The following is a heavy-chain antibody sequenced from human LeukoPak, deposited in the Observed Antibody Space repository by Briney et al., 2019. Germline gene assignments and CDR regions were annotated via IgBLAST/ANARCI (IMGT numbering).Heavy chain of an antibody. CDR2: IYPGDSDT. Sequence: GESLKISCKGSGYSFTSYWIGWVRQMPGKGLEWMGIIYPGDSDTRYSPSFQGQVTISADKSISTAYLRWSSLKASDTAMYYCARMRDGYNYKKGYFDYRGQGTLVTVSS. D-gene: IGHD5-24*01. J-gene: IGHJ4*02. V-gene: IGHV5-51*01. CDR3: ARMRDGYNYKKGYFDY. CDR1: GYSFTSYW.